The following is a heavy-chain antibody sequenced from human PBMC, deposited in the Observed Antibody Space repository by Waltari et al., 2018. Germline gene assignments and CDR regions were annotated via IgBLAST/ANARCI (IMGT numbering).Heavy chain of an antibody. D-gene: IGHD3-3*01. CDR1: GFTLSNVG. CDR3: TIDPWSPPDVGY. J-gene: IGHJ4*02. Sequence: EEHLVESGGGWVEQGGSLRLSCAAAGFTLSNVGMSWVRQAPVTGLAWIGRIRTEAEGGTTQYAAPVKDRFSISRRESENMLFLQMAYLKPDDTAVSYCTIDPWSPPDVGYWGQGTPVTVSS. V-gene: IGHV3-15*05. CDR2: IRTEAEGGTT.